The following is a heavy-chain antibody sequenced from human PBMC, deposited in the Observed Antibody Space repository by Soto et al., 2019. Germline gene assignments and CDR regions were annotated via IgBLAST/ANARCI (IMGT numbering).Heavy chain of an antibody. V-gene: IGHV3-7*04. CDR3: ARVPSTRDIWSYGGGGNYYYYYMDV. D-gene: IGHD1-7*01. Sequence: EVQLVESGGGLVQPGGSLRLSCAASGFSFSHYCMSWVGQAPGKGLEWVANIKQDGSEKYDVDSVKGRFTISRDNAKNSMFLQKDSLRDEDTAVYYCARVPSTRDIWSYGGGGNYYYYYMDVWGKGTTVTVSS. J-gene: IGHJ6*03. CDR1: GFSFSHYC. CDR2: IKQDGSEK.